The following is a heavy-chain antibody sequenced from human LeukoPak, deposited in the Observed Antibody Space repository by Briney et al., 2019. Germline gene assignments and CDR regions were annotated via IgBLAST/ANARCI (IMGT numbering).Heavy chain of an antibody. CDR1: GFTLSTYT. J-gene: IGHJ4*02. D-gene: IGHD3-10*01. Sequence: GGSLRLSCIASGFTLSTYTMSWVRQAPGEGLKWVSGILVNGGTYYADSVKGRFTISRDNSKNTLYLQMNSLRADDTAVYYCAKDRIYADGLWDFDYWGQGTLVTVSS. CDR2: ILVNGGT. V-gene: IGHV3-23*01. CDR3: AKDRIYADGLWDFDY.